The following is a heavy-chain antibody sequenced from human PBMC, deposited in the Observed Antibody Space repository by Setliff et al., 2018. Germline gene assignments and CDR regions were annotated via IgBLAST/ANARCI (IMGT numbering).Heavy chain of an antibody. D-gene: IGHD3-10*01. Sequence: GGSLRLSCAASGFTVSSNSMSWVRQPPGKGLEWVSSISDTALGIYYADSVKGRFTISRDNSKNTLYLQMNSLRAEDTAVYYCRLWFEETWRDYWGQGTLVTVSS. V-gene: IGHV3-23*01. CDR2: ISDTALGI. CDR1: GFTVSSNS. J-gene: IGHJ4*02. CDR3: RLWFEETWRDY.